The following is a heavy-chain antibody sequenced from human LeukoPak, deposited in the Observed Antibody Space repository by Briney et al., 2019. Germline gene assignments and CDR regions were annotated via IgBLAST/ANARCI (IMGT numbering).Heavy chain of an antibody. CDR3: ARGRITIFGVVTPHFDY. CDR2: IDKSGGT. J-gene: IGHJ4*02. V-gene: IGHV4-59*01. Sequence: YPSETLSLTCTVSRGSISSYYWSWLRQSPGKGLEWIGYIDKSGGTNSNPSLKSRVTMSVDTSKNQFSLRLTSVTAADTALYYCARGRITIFGVVTPHFDYWGQGTLVTVSS. CDR1: RGSISSYY. D-gene: IGHD3-3*01.